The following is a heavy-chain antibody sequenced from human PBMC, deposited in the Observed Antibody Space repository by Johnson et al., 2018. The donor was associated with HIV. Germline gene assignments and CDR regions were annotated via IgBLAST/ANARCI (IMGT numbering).Heavy chain of an antibody. J-gene: IGHJ3*02. V-gene: IGHV3-30*04. CDR3: ARDSASGQQLVNSDAFDI. CDR2: ISYDGSNK. Sequence: LVESGGGVVQPGRSLRLSCAASGFTFSSYAMHWVRQAPGKGLEWVAVISYDGSNKYYADSVKGRFTITRDNSKNTLYVQMNSLRAEDAAVYYCARDSASGQQLVNSDAFDIWGQGTMVTVSS. CDR1: GFTFSSYA. D-gene: IGHD6-13*01.